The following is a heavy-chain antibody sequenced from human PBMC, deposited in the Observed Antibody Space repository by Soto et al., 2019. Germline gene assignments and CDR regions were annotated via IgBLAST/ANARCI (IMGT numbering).Heavy chain of an antibody. J-gene: IGHJ4*02. CDR1: GGSISSGGYS. Sequence: QLQLQESGSGLVKPSQTLSLTCAVSGGSISSGGYSWSWIRQPPGKGLEWIGEINHSGSTNYNPSLKSRVTISVDTSKNQFSLKLSSVTAADTAVYYCARGQRRLRLHRGDRLDYWGQGTLVTVSS. CDR3: ARGQRRLRLHRGDRLDY. D-gene: IGHD4-4*01. CDR2: INHSGST. V-gene: IGHV4-30-2*01.